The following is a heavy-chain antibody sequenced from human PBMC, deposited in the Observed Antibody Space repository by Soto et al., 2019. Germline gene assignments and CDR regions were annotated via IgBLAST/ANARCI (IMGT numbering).Heavy chain of an antibody. CDR3: ARGWAWSYYDYVWGSYRSWYFDY. CDR1: GGSFSGYY. J-gene: IGHJ4*02. Sequence: SETLSLTCAVYGGSFSGYYWSWIRQPPGKGLEWIGEINHSGSTNYNPSLKSRVTISVDTSKNQFSLKLSSVTAADTAVYYCARGWAWSYYDYVWGSYRSWYFDYWGQGTL. D-gene: IGHD3-16*02. CDR2: INHSGST. V-gene: IGHV4-34*01.